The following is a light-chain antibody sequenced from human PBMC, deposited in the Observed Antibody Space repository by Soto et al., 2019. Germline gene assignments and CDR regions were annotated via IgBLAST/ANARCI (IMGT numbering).Light chain of an antibody. CDR1: SGSIASSY. CDR2: EDD. V-gene: IGLV6-57*01. Sequence: NFMLTQPHSMSESPGKTVTISCTRSSGSIASSYVQWYQQRPGSSPSMVIYEDDQRSSGVPDRFSGSIDRSSNSASLTISGLKSEDEADYYCQSYDSDTVIFGGGTKVTVL. J-gene: IGLJ2*01. CDR3: QSYDSDTVI.